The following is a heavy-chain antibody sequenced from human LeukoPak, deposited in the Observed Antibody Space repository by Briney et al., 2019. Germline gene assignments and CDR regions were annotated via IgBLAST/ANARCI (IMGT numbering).Heavy chain of an antibody. CDR2: ISYDGSNK. Sequence: GRSLRLSCAASGFTFSSYAMHWVRQAPGKGLEWVAVISYDGSNKYYADSVKGRFTISRDNSKNTLYLQMSSLRAEDTAVYYCARDSSSRWELPFDYWGQGTLVTVSS. J-gene: IGHJ4*02. CDR1: GFTFSSYA. V-gene: IGHV3-30-3*01. D-gene: IGHD1-26*01. CDR3: ARDSSSRWELPFDY.